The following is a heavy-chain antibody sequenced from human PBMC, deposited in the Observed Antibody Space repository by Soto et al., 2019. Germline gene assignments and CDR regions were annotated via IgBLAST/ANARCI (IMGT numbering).Heavy chain of an antibody. CDR3: ARVLEGYCSSTSCPRSWFDP. CDR1: GYTFTGYY. D-gene: IGHD2-2*01. J-gene: IGHJ5*02. CDR2: INPNSGGT. Sequence: SCKASGYTFTGYYMHWVRQAPGQGLEWMGWINPNSGGTNYAQKFQGRVTMTRDTSISTAYMELSRLRSDDTAVYYCARVLEGYCSSTSCPRSWFDPWGQGTLVTVSS. V-gene: IGHV1-2*02.